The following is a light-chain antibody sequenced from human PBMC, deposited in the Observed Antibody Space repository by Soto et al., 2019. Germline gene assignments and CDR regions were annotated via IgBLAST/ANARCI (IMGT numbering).Light chain of an antibody. Sequence: DIVMTQSPDSLAVSLGERATINCKSSQSVLYSSNNKNYLAWYQQKPGQPPKLLIYWASTRESGVPDRFSGSGSGTDFPLTISRLQAEDVAGYYCQQYYSTPPTFGQGTKLEIK. CDR1: QSVLYSSNNKNY. CDR2: WAS. J-gene: IGKJ2*01. CDR3: QQYYSTPPT. V-gene: IGKV4-1*01.